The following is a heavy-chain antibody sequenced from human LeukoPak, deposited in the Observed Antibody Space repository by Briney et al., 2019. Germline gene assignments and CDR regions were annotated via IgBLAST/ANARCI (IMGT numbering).Heavy chain of an antibody. CDR3: ARDNNLEFDY. D-gene: IGHD1-14*01. Sequence: GGSLTLSCAVSGFTFSTYWMSWVRQAPGKRLEWVANIRQDGSETYYVDSVKGRFTISKDNAKNSVYLQMNSLRAEDTAVYYCARDNNLEFDYWGQGTLVTVSS. V-gene: IGHV3-7*01. J-gene: IGHJ4*02. CDR1: GFTFSTYW. CDR2: IRQDGSET.